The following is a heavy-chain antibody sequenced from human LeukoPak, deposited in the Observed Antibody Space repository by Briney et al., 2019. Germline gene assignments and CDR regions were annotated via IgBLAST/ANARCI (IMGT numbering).Heavy chain of an antibody. J-gene: IGHJ4*02. CDR2: IYSGGST. Sequence: PGGSLRLSCAASGFTVSSNYMTWVRQAPGKGLEWVSIIYSGGSTYYADSVKGRFTISRDNSKNMLYLQMNSLRAEDTAVYYCAREVTVPFDYWGQGTLVTVSS. CDR3: AREVTVPFDY. CDR1: GFTVSSNY. D-gene: IGHD4-11*01. V-gene: IGHV3-66*01.